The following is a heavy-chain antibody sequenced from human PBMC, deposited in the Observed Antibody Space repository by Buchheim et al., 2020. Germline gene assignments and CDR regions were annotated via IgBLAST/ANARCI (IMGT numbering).Heavy chain of an antibody. D-gene: IGHD3-22*01. Sequence: QVQLVQSGSELKTPGASVKVSCKASGYSFTESALNWIRQAPGQGLEWMGWINTYTGDPTYAQGFTGRFVFSLDTSVNTAYLQINKLGVEDTSVYYCAKDFQDRMDVWGQGTT. CDR1: GYSFTESA. CDR2: INTYTGDP. J-gene: IGHJ6*02. CDR3: AKDFQDRMDV. V-gene: IGHV7-4-1*02.